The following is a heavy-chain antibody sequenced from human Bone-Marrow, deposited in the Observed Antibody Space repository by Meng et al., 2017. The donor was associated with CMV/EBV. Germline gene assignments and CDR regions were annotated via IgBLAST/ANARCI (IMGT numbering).Heavy chain of an antibody. V-gene: IGHV3-30*02. J-gene: IGHJ4*02. CDR2: IRYDGSNK. CDR1: GFTFSSYG. D-gene: IGHD3-3*01. CDR3: AKDHRTYYDFWSGLSWYYFDY. Sequence: GESLKISCAASGFTFSSYGMHWVRQAPGKGLEWVAFIRYDGSNKYYADSVKGRFTISRDNSKNTLYLQMNSLGAEDTAVYYCAKDHRTYYDFWSGLSWYYFDYWGQGTLVTVSS.